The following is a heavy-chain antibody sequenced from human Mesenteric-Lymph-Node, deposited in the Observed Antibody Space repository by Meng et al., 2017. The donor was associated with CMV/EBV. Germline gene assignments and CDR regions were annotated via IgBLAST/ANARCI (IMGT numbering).Heavy chain of an antibody. CDR2: IGRKANRYAT. D-gene: IGHD2-15*01. Sequence: GGSLRLSCAASGFTFSGSVMHWVRQASGKGLEWVGHIGRKANRYATGYAASVKGRFAISRDDSRNTAYLQMDSLRAEDSAVYYCIRQDCSTAVCYSGDYWGQGTPVTVPQ. J-gene: IGHJ4*02. V-gene: IGHV3-73*01. CDR3: IRQDCSTAVCYSGDY. CDR1: GFTFSGSV.